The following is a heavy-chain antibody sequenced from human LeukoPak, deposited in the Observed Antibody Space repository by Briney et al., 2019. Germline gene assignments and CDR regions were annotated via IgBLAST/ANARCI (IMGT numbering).Heavy chain of an antibody. Sequence: PSETLSLTCTVSGGSIISSPYYWVLIRQPPGKGLEWIGSIYYSGSTYYNPSLKSRVTISVDTSKNQFSLKLSSVTAADTAVYYCARGYYDFWSGYYRNAFDIWGQGTMVTVSS. J-gene: IGHJ3*02. CDR2: IYYSGST. D-gene: IGHD3-3*01. CDR3: ARGYYDFWSGYYRNAFDI. V-gene: IGHV4-39*07. CDR1: GGSIISSPYY.